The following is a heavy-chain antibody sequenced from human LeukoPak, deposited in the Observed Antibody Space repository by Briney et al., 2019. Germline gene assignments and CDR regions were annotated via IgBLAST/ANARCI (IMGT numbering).Heavy chain of an antibody. J-gene: IGHJ4*02. D-gene: IGHD1-26*01. CDR2: IKSKTDGGTT. CDR1: GFTFSNAW. CDR3: TTDPEVRTIVGAATVDY. V-gene: IGHV3-15*01. Sequence: GGSLRLSCAASGFTFSNAWMSWVRQAPGKGLEWVGRIKSKTDGGTTDYAAPVKGRFTISRDDSKNTLYLQMNSLKTEDTAVYYCTTDPEVRTIVGAATVDYWGQGTLVTVSS.